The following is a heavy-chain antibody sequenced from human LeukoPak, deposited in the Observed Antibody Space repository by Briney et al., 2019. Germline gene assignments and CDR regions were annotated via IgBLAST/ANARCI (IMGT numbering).Heavy chain of an antibody. V-gene: IGHV3-30*18. CDR1: GFTFSSYG. CDR2: ISYDGSNK. J-gene: IGHJ1*01. CDR3: AKDRDIAAAGPGYFQH. Sequence: GGSLRLSCAASGFTFSSYGMHWVRQAPGKELEWVAVISYDGSNKYYADSVKGRFTISRDNSKNTLYLQMNSLRAEDTAVYYCAKDRDIAAAGPGYFQHWGQGTLVTVSS. D-gene: IGHD6-13*01.